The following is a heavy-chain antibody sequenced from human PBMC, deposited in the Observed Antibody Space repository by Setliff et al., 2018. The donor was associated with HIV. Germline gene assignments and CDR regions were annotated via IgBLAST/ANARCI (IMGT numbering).Heavy chain of an antibody. CDR2: IYTSGSS. D-gene: IGHD3-22*01. CDR1: GGSISSGSYH. V-gene: IGHV4-61*02. CDR3: ARGSGYPWYFDL. Sequence: PSETLSLTCTVSGGSISSGSYHWSWIRQPAGKGLEWIGRIYTSGSSNYNPSLKSRVTISVDKSKNQFSLKLNSVTAADTAVYYCARGSGYPWYFDLWGRGTLVTVSS. J-gene: IGHJ2*01.